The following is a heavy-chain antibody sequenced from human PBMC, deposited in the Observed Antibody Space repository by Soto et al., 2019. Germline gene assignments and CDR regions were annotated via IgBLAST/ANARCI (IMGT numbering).Heavy chain of an antibody. CDR3: ARVRMVRGEDYYYGMHV. D-gene: IGHD3-10*01. J-gene: IGHJ6*02. V-gene: IGHV1-46*01. CDR1: GYTFASYY. Sequence: GSSVKVSCKASGYTFASYYMHWVRQAPGQGLEWMGIINPSVGSTMYAQKFQGRVTITRDTSTSAVYMELSSLRSEDTDVYYCARVRMVRGEDYYYGMHVSGPRPKVTV. CDR2: INPSVGST.